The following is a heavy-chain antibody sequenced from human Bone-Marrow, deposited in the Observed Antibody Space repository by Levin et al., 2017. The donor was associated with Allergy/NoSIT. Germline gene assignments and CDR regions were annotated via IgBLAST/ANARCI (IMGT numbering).Heavy chain of an antibody. CDR1: GYTFTNYA. CDR3: ARTVRDYSQTFDY. D-gene: IGHD3-22*01. CDR2: INTNTGNP. Sequence: ASVKVSCKASGYTFTNYAFNWVRQAPGQGLEWMGWINTNTGNPTYAQGFPGRFVFSLDTSVSTAYLQISSLKAEDTAVYYCARTVRDYSQTFDYWGQGTLVTVSS. J-gene: IGHJ4*02. V-gene: IGHV7-4-1*02.